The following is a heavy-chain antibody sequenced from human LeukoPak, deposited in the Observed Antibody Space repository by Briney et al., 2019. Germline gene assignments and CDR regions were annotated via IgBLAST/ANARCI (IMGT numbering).Heavy chain of an antibody. J-gene: IGHJ4*02. CDR1: GGTISNYY. CDR2: IYDSGST. D-gene: IGHD1-26*01. CDR3: ARGGSYLGHCDY. V-gene: IGHV4-59*01. Sequence: SETLSLTCTVSGGTISNYYWSWIRQPPGKGLEWIGYIYDSGSTNYNPSLKSRVTISVDTSKNKFSLKLSSVTAADTAVYYCARGGSYLGHCDYWGQGSLVTVSS.